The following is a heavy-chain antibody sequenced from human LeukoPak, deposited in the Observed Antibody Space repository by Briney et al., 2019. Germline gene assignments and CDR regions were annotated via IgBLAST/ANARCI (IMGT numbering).Heavy chain of an antibody. CDR3: ARGDSSGYYYNWFDP. V-gene: IGHV4-61*02. Sequence: SETLSLTCTVSGGSISSGSYYWSWIRQPAGKGLEWIGRIYTSGSTNYNPSLKSRVTISVDTSRNQFSLKLSSVTAADTAVYYCARGDSSGYYYNWFDPWGQGTLVTVSS. CDR1: GGSISSGSYY. D-gene: IGHD3-22*01. CDR2: IYTSGST. J-gene: IGHJ5*02.